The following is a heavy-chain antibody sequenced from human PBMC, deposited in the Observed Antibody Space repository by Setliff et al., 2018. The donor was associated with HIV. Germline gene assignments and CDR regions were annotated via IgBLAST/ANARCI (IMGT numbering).Heavy chain of an antibody. D-gene: IGHD3-10*01. Sequence: GGSLRLSCEASGFRVTDTYMAWVRQAPGKGLEWVSSISSSGNTRYYADSVKGRFTISRDNAKNSLYLQMNSLGAEDTAVYYCAQAQTSVSGSYYQYLQHWGQGTLVTVSS. CDR3: AQAQTSVSGSYYQYLQH. CDR1: GFRVTDTY. CDR2: ISSSGNTR. J-gene: IGHJ1*01. V-gene: IGHV3-11*04.